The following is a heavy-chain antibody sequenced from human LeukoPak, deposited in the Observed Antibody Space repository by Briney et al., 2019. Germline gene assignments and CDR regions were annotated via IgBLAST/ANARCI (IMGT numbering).Heavy chain of an antibody. J-gene: IGHJ4*02. CDR1: GFTVSSNY. CDR2: IYSGGST. Sequence: QAGGSLRLSCAASGFTVSSNYMSWVRQAPGKGLEWVSVIYSGGSTYYADSVKGRFTISRDNSRDTLYLQMNSLRAEDTAVYYCAKGYYDYVWGSYYFDYWGQGTLVTVSS. CDR3: AKGYYDYVWGSYYFDY. D-gene: IGHD3-16*01. V-gene: IGHV3-53*01.